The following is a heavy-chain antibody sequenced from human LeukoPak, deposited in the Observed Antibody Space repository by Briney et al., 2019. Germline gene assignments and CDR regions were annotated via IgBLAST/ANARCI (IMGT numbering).Heavy chain of an antibody. CDR3: ARMRSYWYFDV. CDR2: SYYTGNT. Sequence: PSETLSLTCSASGDSISSSSYFWGWIRQSPGQGLEWIGTSYYTGNTYYNPSLKSRVTVSLDTSRNQFSLRLSSVNVADTALYYCARMRSYWYFDVWGRGTLVAVSS. J-gene: IGHJ2*01. CDR1: GDSISSSSYF. D-gene: IGHD2-15*01. V-gene: IGHV4-39*07.